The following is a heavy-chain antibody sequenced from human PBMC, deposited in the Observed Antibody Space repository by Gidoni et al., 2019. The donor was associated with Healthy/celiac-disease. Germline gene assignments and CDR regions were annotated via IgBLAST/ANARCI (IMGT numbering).Heavy chain of an antibody. CDR3: AKGRSGYYLGDAFDI. D-gene: IGHD3-22*01. Sequence: EVQLLESGGGLVQPGGSLRLSCAASGFTFSSYAMSWVRQSPGKGLEWVAAISGSGGSTYYADSVKGRFTISRDNSKNTLYLQRNSLRAEDTAVYYCAKGRSGYYLGDAFDIWGQGTMVTVSS. CDR1: GFTFSSYA. J-gene: IGHJ3*02. V-gene: IGHV3-23*01. CDR2: ISGSGGST.